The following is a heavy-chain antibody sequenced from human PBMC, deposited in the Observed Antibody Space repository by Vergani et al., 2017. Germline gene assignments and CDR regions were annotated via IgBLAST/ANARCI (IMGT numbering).Heavy chain of an antibody. Sequence: EVQLVQSGAEVKKPGESLRISCKGSGYSFTSYWISWVRQMPGKGLEWMGRIDPSDSYTNYSPSFQGHVTISADKSISTAYLQWSSLKASDTAMYYCARWGSGCTNGVCYGGEDYWGQGTLVTVSS. J-gene: IGHJ4*02. D-gene: IGHD2-8*01. CDR2: IDPSDSYT. CDR1: GYSFTSYW. V-gene: IGHV5-10-1*01. CDR3: ARWGSGCTNGVCYGGEDY.